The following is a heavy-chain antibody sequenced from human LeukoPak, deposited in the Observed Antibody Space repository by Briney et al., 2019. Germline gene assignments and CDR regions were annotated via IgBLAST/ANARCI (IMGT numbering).Heavy chain of an antibody. D-gene: IGHD6-13*01. V-gene: IGHV3-23*01. CDR3: AKEWRFSSSWYQYYFDY. Sequence: ETLSLTCTVSGGSISSYYWSWVRQAPGKGLEWISAISGSGGSKYYADSVKGRFTISRDTSTNTLYLQLNSLRVDDTAVYFCAKEWRFSSSWYQYYFDYWGQGTLVTVSS. CDR2: ISGSGGSK. CDR1: GGSISSYY. J-gene: IGHJ4*02.